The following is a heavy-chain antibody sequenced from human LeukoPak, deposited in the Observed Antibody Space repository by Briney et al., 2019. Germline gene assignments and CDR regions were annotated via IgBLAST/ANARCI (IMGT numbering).Heavy chain of an antibody. J-gene: IGHJ4*02. V-gene: IGHV3-9*01. CDR3: AKDREYSYGDY. D-gene: IGHD5-18*01. Sequence: GGSLRLSCAASGFTFDDYAMHWVRQAPGKGLEWVSGISWNSGSIGYADSVKGRFTISRDNAKNSLYLQMNSLRAEDTAVYYCAKDREYSYGDYWGQGTLVTVSS. CDR2: ISWNSGSI. CDR1: GFTFDDYA.